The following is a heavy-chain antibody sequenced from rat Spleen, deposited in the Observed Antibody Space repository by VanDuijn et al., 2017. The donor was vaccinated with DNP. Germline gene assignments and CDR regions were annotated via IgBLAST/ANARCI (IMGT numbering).Heavy chain of an antibody. J-gene: IGHJ4*01. CDR1: GYSITNNY. CDR3: ARYGNTYTTMDA. Sequence: EVRLQDSGPGLVKPSQSLSLTCSVTGYSITNNYWGWIRKFPGDKMEWIGHISYSGSTSYNPSLKSRISITRDTSKNQFFLQLNSVTTEDTATYYCARYGNTYTTMDAWGQGTSVTVSS. CDR2: ISYSGST. D-gene: IGHD2-6*01. V-gene: IGHV3-1*01.